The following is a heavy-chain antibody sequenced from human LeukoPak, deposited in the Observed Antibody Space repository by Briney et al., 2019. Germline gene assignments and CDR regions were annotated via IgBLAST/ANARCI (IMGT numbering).Heavy chain of an antibody. CDR2: ISYDGSEK. CDR3: AKTPLFTSTARWSWYFDL. V-gene: IGHV3-30*18. CDR1: GFTFSSYG. Sequence: PGRSLRLSCAASGFTFSSYGMHWVRQAPGKGLEWVAVISYDGSEKYYVDSVKGRFTISRDNSKNTLYLQMNSLRAEDTAVYYCAKTPLFTSTARWSWYFDLWGRGTLVTVSS. J-gene: IGHJ2*01. D-gene: IGHD5-24*01.